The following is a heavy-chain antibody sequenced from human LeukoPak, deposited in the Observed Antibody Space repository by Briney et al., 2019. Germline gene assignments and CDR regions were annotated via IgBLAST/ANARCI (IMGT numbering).Heavy chain of an antibody. Sequence: GGSLRLSCAASGFTFSSYAMHWVRQAPGKGLEYVSAISSNGGSTYYANSVKGRFTISRDNFKNTLYLQMGSLRAEDMAVYYCARDSPRDEAYCSGGSCYSELDYWGQGTLVTVSS. CDR2: ISSNGGST. J-gene: IGHJ4*02. CDR3: ARDSPRDEAYCSGGSCYSELDY. CDR1: GFTFSSYA. D-gene: IGHD2-15*01. V-gene: IGHV3-64*01.